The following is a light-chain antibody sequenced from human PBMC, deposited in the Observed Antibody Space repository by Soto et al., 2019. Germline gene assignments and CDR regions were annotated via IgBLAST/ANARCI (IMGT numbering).Light chain of an antibody. CDR1: QSVSSSY. CDR3: QQCGSSPS. CDR2: DTS. J-gene: IGKJ1*01. V-gene: IGKV3-20*01. Sequence: EIVLTQSPGTLSLSPGERATLSCRASQSVSSSYLAWYQQKPGQAPRLLIYDTSSGATGMPDRFSGSVSGTDFTLAISRLEPEDFAVYYCQQCGSSPSFGQGTKVELK.